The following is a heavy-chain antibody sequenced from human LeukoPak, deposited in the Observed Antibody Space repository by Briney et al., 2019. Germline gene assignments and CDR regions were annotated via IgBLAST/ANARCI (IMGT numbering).Heavy chain of an antibody. CDR1: GDSISTLSHY. J-gene: IGHJ4*03. Sequence: SETLSLTCIVSGDSISTLSHYWGWVRQSPGKGLEWIGGNTHQNPSLSSRVTISVDTSHNQLSLRLRSVTPADTAVYSCVRLVATGDYVRGYIDYWGQGTLVTVSS. CDR2: GNT. D-gene: IGHD1-1*01. V-gene: IGHV4-39*01. CDR3: VRLVATGDYVRGYIDY.